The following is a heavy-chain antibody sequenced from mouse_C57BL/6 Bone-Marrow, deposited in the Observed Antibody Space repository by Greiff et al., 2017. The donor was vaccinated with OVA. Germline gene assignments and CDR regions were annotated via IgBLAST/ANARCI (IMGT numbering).Heavy chain of an antibody. CDR3: ARRRLRGGYYFDY. CDR1: GYSITSGYD. CDR2: ISYSGST. J-gene: IGHJ2*01. V-gene: IGHV3-1*01. Sequence: EVQLVESGPGMVKPSQSLSLTCTVTGYSITSGYDWHWIRHFPGNKLEWMGYISYSGSTNYNPSLKSRISITHDTSKNHFFLKLNSVTTEDTATYYCARRRLRGGYYFDYWGQGTTLTVSS. D-gene: IGHD2-4*01.